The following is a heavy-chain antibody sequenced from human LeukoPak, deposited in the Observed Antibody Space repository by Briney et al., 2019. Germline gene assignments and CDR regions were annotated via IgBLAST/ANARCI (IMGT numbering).Heavy chain of an antibody. J-gene: IGHJ6*03. Sequence: GGSLRLSCAASGFTVSSNYMSWVRQAPGKGLEWVSVIYSGGSTYYADSVKGRFTISRDNSKNTLYLQMNSLRAEDTAVYYCATGYYSGGSCYSYYYYYMDVWGKGTTVTVSS. CDR1: GFTVSSNY. CDR3: ATGYYSGGSCYSYYYYYMDV. CDR2: IYSGGST. D-gene: IGHD2-15*01. V-gene: IGHV3-53*01.